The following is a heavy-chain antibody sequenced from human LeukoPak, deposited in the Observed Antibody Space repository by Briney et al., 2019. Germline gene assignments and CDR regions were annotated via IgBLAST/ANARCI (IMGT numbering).Heavy chain of an antibody. CDR2: ISGSGGST. Sequence: GGPLRFSCAPLGLTFRTKAMSWFGRLPGKGLEWVSAISGSGGSTYYADSVKGRFTISRDNSKNTLYLQMNSLRAEDTAVYYCAKGYLHWGQGTLVTVSS. J-gene: IGHJ4*02. D-gene: IGHD5-18*01. CDR1: GLTFRTKA. V-gene: IGHV3-23*01. CDR3: AKGYLH.